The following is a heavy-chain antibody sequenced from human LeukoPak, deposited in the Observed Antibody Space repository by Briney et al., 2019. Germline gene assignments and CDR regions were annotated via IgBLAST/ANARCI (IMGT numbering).Heavy chain of an antibody. CDR2: IYYSGST. Sequence: SETLSLTCTVSGGSISSYYWSWIRQPAGKGLEWIGYIYYSGSTYYNPSLKSRVTISVDTSKNQFSLKLSSVTAADTAVYYCASMIVFPRFDYWGQGTLVTVSS. D-gene: IGHD3-22*01. CDR3: ASMIVFPRFDY. V-gene: IGHV4-59*06. J-gene: IGHJ4*02. CDR1: GGSISSYY.